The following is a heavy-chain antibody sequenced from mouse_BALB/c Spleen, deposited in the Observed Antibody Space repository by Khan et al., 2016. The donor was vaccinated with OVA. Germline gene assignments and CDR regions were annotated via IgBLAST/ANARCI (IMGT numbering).Heavy chain of an antibody. V-gene: IGHV1S41*01. D-gene: IGHD1-1*01. CDR2: IAPGSGSP. J-gene: IGHJ4*01. Sequence: DLVKPGASVKLSCKASGYTFTSYWINWIKQRPGQGLEWIGRIAPGSGSPYYNEMFKGKATLTVETSSSTAYIQLSSLSSEDSAVYFCTRENYYGSSCYAMDYWGQGTSVTVSS. CDR1: GYTFTSYW. CDR3: TRENYYGSSCYAMDY.